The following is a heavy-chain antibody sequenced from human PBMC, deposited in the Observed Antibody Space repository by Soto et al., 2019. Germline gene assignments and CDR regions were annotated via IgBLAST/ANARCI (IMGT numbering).Heavy chain of an antibody. D-gene: IGHD2-21*01. CDR2: ITSSGSYI. J-gene: IGHJ4*02. V-gene: IGHV3-21*04. CDR3: AKKSEIAVPRYYFDL. Sequence: GGSLRLSCAASGFSFSSYSMNWVRQAPGKGLEWVSSITSSGSYIYYADSVKGRFTVSRDNARNSLYLQMSSLRVEDTAVYYCAKKSEIAVPRYYFDLWGQGTLVTVSS. CDR1: GFSFSSYS.